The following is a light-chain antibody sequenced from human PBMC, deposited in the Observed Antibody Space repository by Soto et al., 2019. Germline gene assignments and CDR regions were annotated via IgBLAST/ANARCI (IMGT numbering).Light chain of an antibody. V-gene: IGLV2-14*01. CDR1: SSDVGGYND. CDR3: SLYTSSSTPLA. J-gene: IGLJ1*01. Sequence: QSALSQPPPLSGSPGQSITISFTRNSSDVGGYNDVSWYQQHPGKAPKLMIYDVSNRPSGVSNRFSGSKSGNTASLTISGLQAEDEADYYCSLYTSSSTPLAFGTGTKVTVL. CDR2: DVS.